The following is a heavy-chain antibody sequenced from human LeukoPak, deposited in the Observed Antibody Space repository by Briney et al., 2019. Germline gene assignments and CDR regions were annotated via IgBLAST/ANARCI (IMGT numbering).Heavy chain of an antibody. V-gene: IGHV3-30*18. CDR3: AKDNSYGYLDYFDY. CDR2: ISYDGSNK. CDR1: GFTFSSYG. Sequence: AGRALRLSCAASGFTFSSYGMHWVRQAPGKGLEWVAVISYDGSNKYYADSVKGRFTISRDNSKNTLYLQMNSLRAEDTALYYCAKDNSYGYLDYFDYWGQGTLVTVSS. J-gene: IGHJ4*02. D-gene: IGHD5-18*01.